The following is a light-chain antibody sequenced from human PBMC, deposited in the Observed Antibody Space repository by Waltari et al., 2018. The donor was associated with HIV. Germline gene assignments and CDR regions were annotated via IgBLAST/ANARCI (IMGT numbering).Light chain of an antibody. J-gene: IGLJ3*02. Sequence: QVVVTQEPSLSVSPGGTVPVPCASVPGSFSRNQSAHWIQLKPGQPPRTLIYETDKRHPWTAGRFAGSLIGGRAALMLAGALPEDEADYYCLLSYSGVRVFGGGTKLTV. CDR2: ETD. V-gene: IGLV7-46*01. CDR3: LLSYSGVRV. CDR1: PGSFSRNQS.